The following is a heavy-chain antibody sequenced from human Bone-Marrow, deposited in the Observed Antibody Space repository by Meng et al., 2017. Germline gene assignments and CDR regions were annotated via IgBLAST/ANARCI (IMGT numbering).Heavy chain of an antibody. J-gene: IGHJ6*02. Sequence: ASVKVSCKSSGYTFTGYYMHWVRQAPGQGLEWMGIINPSGGSTSYAQKFQGRVTMTRDTSTSTVYMELSSLRSEDTAVYYCARSYYYDSSGYFGDYGMDVWGQGTTVTVSS. CDR3: ARSYYYDSSGYFGDYGMDV. CDR2: INPSGGST. V-gene: IGHV1-46*01. CDR1: GYTFTGYY. D-gene: IGHD3-22*01.